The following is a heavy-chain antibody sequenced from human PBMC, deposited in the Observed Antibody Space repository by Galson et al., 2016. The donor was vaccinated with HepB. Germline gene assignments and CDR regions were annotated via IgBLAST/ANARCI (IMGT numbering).Heavy chain of an antibody. CDR2: ISSSGGTI. CDR1: GFTFSSYE. J-gene: IGHJ4*02. D-gene: IGHD3-10*01. CDR3: ARGTRGSGLVPDDY. V-gene: IGHV3-48*03. Sequence: SLRLSCAATGFTFSSYEMNWVRQAPGKGLEWVSYISSSGGTIYYADSVKGRFTIARDNAKNSLYLQMNSLRADDTALYYWARGTRGSGLVPDDYWGQGTLVTVSS.